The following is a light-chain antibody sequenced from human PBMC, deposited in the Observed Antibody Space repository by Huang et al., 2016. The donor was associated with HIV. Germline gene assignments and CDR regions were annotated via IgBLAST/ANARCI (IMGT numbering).Light chain of an antibody. CDR2: GAS. Sequence: EIVLTQSPGTLSLSPGERATLPCRASPSISSSYLAWYQQKPGQAPRLLVYGASSRAAGIPDRFSGSGSGTDFTLTINRLEPEDFAVYYCQQYGSSPLFTFGPGTKVDIK. CDR3: QQYGSSPLFT. CDR1: PSISSSY. V-gene: IGKV3-20*01. J-gene: IGKJ3*01.